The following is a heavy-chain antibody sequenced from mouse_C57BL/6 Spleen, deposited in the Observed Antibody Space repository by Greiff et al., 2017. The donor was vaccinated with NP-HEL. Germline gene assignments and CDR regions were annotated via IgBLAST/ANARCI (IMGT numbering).Heavy chain of an antibody. J-gene: IGHJ2*01. V-gene: IGHV1-80*01. CDR2: IYPGDGDT. CDR1: GYAFSSYW. D-gene: IGHD2-4*01. Sequence: QVQLQQSGAELVKPGASVKISCKASGYAFSSYWMNWVKQRPGKGLEWIGQIYPGDGDTNYNGKFKGKATLTADKSSSTAYMQLSSLTSEDSAVYFCARSYDYDEGYYFDYWGQGTTLTVSS. CDR3: ARSYDYDEGYYFDY.